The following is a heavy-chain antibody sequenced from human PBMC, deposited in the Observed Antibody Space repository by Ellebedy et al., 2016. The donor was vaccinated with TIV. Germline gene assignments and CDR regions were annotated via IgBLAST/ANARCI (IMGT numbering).Heavy chain of an antibody. V-gene: IGHV4-59*08. J-gene: IGHJ4*02. CDR3: ARSYGSGSYTHGY. Sequence: MPSETLSLTCTVSGGSISSYYWSWIRQPPGKGLEWIGYIYYSGSTNYNPSLKSRVTISVDTSKNQFSLKLSSVTAADTAVYYCARSYGSGSYTHGYWGQGTLVTVSS. CDR2: IYYSGST. D-gene: IGHD3-10*01. CDR1: GGSISSYY.